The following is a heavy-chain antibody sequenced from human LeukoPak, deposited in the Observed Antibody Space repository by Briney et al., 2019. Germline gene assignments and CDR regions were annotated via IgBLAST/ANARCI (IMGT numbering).Heavy chain of an antibody. D-gene: IGHD2-15*01. CDR3: ARELLVARGGFDV. V-gene: IGHV4-34*01. CDR1: GGSFSDYY. Sequence: PSETLPLTCAVYGGSFSDYYWIWLRQTPGKGLEWIGEISHRGRTNYNPSLRSRITIPVDTSKSQFSLKLRSVTATDAAVYYCARELLVARGGFDVWGQGTMVSVSS. J-gene: IGHJ3*01. CDR2: ISHRGRT.